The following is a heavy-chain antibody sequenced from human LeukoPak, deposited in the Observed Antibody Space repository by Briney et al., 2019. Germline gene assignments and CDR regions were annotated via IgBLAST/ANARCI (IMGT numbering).Heavy chain of an antibody. Sequence: SETLSLTCAVYGGSFSGYYWSWIRQPPGKGLEWIGYIYYSGSTNYSPSLKSRVTISVDTSKNQFSLKLSSVTAADTAVYYCARGEDAFDIWGQGTMVTVSS. CDR3: ARGEDAFDI. CDR2: IYYSGST. J-gene: IGHJ3*02. V-gene: IGHV4-59*01. CDR1: GGSFSGYY.